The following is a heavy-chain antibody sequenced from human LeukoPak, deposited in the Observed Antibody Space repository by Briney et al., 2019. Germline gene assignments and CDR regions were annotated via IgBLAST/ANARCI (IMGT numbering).Heavy chain of an antibody. CDR2: ISYDGSNK. V-gene: IGHV3-30*18. J-gene: IGHJ3*02. CDR3: AKPLDSSGIFDI. Sequence: GGPLRLSCAASGFTFSSYGMHWVRQAPCKGLEWVAVISYDGSNKYYADSVKGRFTISRDKSKNTLYLQMNGLRAEDTAVYYCAKPLDSSGIFDIWGQGTMVTVSS. D-gene: IGHD6-19*01. CDR1: GFTFSSYG.